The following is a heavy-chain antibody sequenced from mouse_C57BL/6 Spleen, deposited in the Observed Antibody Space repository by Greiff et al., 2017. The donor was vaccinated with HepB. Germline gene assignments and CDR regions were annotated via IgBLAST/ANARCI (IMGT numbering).Heavy chain of an antibody. D-gene: IGHD1-1*01. V-gene: IGHV7-3*01. CDR1: GFTFTDYY. CDR3: AREDYYGSSSSWYFDV. J-gene: IGHJ1*03. CDR2: IRNKANGYTT. Sequence: EVMLVESGGGLVQPGGSLSLSCAASGFTFTDYYMSWVRQPPGKALEWLGFIRNKANGYTTEYSASVKGRCTISRDNSQSILYLQMNALRSEDSATYYCAREDYYGSSSSWYFDVWGTGTTVTVSS.